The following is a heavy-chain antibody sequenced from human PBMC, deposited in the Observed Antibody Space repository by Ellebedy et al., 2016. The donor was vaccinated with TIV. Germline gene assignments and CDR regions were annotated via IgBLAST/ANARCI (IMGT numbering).Heavy chain of an antibody. D-gene: IGHD1-26*01. V-gene: IGHV1-18*01. J-gene: IGHJ3*02. CDR1: GGTFSSYA. CDR3: ARGIVGATYDAFDI. CDR2: ISAYNGNT. Sequence: ASVKVSCXASGGTFSSYAISWVRQAPGQGLEWMGWISAYNGNTNYAQKLQGRVTMTTDTSTSTAYMELRSLRSDDTAVYYCARGIVGATYDAFDIWGQGTMVTVSS.